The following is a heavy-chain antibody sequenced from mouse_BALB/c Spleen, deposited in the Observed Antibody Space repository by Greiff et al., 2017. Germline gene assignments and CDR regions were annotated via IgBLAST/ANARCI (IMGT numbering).Heavy chain of an antibody. CDR3: ARSATAPYFDY. V-gene: IGHV5-17*02. CDR2: ISSGSSTT. D-gene: IGHD1-2*01. Sequence: VQLKQSGGGLVQPGGSLKLSCAASGFTFSSFGMHWVRQAPEKGLEWVAYISSGSSTTYYADTVKGRFTISRDNPKNTLFLQMTRLKSEDTAMYDCARSATAPYFDYWGQGTTLTVSS. CDR1: GFTFSSFG. J-gene: IGHJ2*01.